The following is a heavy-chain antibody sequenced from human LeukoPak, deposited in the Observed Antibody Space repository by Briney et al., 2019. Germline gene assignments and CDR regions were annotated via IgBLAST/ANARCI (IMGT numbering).Heavy chain of an antibody. J-gene: IGHJ3*02. D-gene: IGHD1-26*01. CDR3: TTVGGATVLDAFDI. CDR1: GFTFSNAW. V-gene: IGHV3-15*01. Sequence: GGSLRLSCAASGFTFSNAWMSWVRQAPGKGLEWVGRIKSKTDGGTTDYAAPVKGRFTISRDDSKNTLYLQMNSLKTEDTAVYYCTTVGGATVLDAFDIWGQGTMVTVSS. CDR2: IKSKTDGGTT.